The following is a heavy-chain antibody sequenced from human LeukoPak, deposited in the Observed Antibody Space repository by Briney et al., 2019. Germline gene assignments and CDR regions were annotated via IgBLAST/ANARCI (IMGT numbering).Heavy chain of an antibody. CDR2: ISASGAST. D-gene: IGHD6-13*01. CDR3: AKDREPGIAAAGTVSDY. J-gene: IGHJ4*01. V-gene: IGHV3-23*01. CDR1: GFIFNNYA. Sequence: GGSLRLSCAASGFIFNNYAMSWVRQAPRKGLEWVSAISASGASTYYADSVKGRFTISRDSSKNTLHLQMNSLRAEDTAIYYCAKDREPGIAAAGTVSDYWGHGTLVTVSS.